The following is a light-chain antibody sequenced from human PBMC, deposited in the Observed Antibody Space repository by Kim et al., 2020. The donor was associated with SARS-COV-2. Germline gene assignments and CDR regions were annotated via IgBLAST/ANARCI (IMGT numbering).Light chain of an antibody. Sequence: ETVGERGTISCRERQGMSSWLAWYQQKPGKAPKLLSYVAASVQSGGPARGSGSGSGTDFTLTISSLQPEDFATYSCQQDNSLPITFGQGKRLEIK. CDR2: VAA. CDR1: QGMSSW. V-gene: IGKV1-12*01. J-gene: IGKJ5*01. CDR3: QQDNSLPIT.